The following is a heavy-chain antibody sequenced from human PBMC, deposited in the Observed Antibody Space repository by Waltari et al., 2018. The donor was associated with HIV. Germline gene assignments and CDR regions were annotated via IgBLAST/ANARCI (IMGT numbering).Heavy chain of an antibody. CDR1: GFTVSSNY. D-gene: IGHD6-13*01. J-gene: IGHJ4*02. CDR3: ASLGGSSSWDAYDY. Sequence: EVQLVESGGGLVQPGGSLRRSCAASGFTVSSNYMSWVRQAPGKGLEWVSVIYSGGSTYYADCVKGRFTISRDNSKNTLYLQMNSLRAEDTAVYYCASLGGSSSWDAYDYWGQGTLVTVSS. V-gene: IGHV3-66*01. CDR2: IYSGGST.